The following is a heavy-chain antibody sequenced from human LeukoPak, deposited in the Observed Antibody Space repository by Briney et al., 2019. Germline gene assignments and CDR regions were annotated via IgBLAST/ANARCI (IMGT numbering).Heavy chain of an antibody. CDR1: GDSISSYY. D-gene: IGHD6-19*01. CDR2: IYTSGST. Sequence: SETLSLTCTVSGDSISSYYWSWIRQPAGKGLEWIGRIYTSGSTNYNPSLKSRVTMSVDTSKSQFSLKLTSVTAADTAVYYCARDRTVAGFDYWGQGTLVTVSS. V-gene: IGHV4-4*07. CDR3: ARDRTVAGFDY. J-gene: IGHJ4*02.